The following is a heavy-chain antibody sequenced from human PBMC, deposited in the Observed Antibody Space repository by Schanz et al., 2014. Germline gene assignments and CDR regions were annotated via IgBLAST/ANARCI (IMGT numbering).Heavy chain of an antibody. D-gene: IGHD1-1*01. CDR1: GFTLSNPD. CDR2: IGYLGDT. J-gene: IGHJ4*02. CDR3: ARGTDWNLHY. Sequence: VQLVESGGGVVQPGGSLRLSCAASGFTLSNPDMHWVRQGTGKGLEWVSTIGYLGDTYYPDSVKGRFTVSRDSGQNSLYLQMNSLRAGNTAVYYCARGTDWNLHYWGQGALVTVSS. V-gene: IGHV3-13*01.